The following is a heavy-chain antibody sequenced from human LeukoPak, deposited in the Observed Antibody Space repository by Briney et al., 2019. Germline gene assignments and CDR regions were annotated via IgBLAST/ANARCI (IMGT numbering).Heavy chain of an antibody. CDR1: GYTFPSYF. CDR2: INPTGGST. D-gene: IGHD2-2*01. Sequence: ASVKVSCKASGYTFPSYFMHWVRQAPGQGLEWMGIINPTGGSTTYAQKFQGRVTMTRNTSISTAYMELSSLRSEDTAVYYCARGGYCSSTSCNYYYYYGMDVWGQGTTVTVSS. CDR3: ARGGYCSSTSCNYYYYYGMDV. V-gene: IGHV1-46*01. J-gene: IGHJ6*02.